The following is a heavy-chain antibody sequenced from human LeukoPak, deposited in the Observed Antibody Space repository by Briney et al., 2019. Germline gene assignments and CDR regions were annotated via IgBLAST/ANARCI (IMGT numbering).Heavy chain of an antibody. J-gene: IGHJ2*01. CDR2: IIPIFGTS. CDR1: GGTFSSYA. CDR3: ASLTTVTQGWYFDL. D-gene: IGHD4-17*01. Sequence: ASVKVSCKASGGTFSSYAITWVRQAPGQGLEWMGGIIPIFGTSNYAQKFQGRVTITADDSTSTAYMELSSLRSEDTAVYYCASLTTVTQGWYFDLWGRGTLVTVSS. V-gene: IGHV1-69*13.